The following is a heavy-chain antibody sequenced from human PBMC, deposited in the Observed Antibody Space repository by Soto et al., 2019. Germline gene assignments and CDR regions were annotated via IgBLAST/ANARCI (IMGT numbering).Heavy chain of an antibody. CDR2: ISGYNGNT. D-gene: IGHD3-22*01. V-gene: IGHV1-18*04. Sequence: QVQLVQSGAEVKKPGASVKVSCKASSYTFTIYGISWVRPAPGQGREWMGWISGYNGNTDYAQNLQDRVTLTTDASTSSVYMELRSLRSDDPAVYYCARVDYYESSGDYGYWGQGTLITVSS. CDR3: ARVDYYESSGDYGY. J-gene: IGHJ4*02. CDR1: SYTFTIYG.